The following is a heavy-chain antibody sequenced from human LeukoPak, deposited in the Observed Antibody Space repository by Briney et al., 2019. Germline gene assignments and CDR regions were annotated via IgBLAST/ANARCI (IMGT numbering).Heavy chain of an antibody. CDR1: GFTFSSYE. CDR2: ISSSSTMI. J-gene: IGHJ3*02. CDR3: GASRQYVGAFDI. Sequence: PGGSLRLSCAASGFTFSSYELYWVRQAPGKGLEWISYISSSSTMIKYADSVRGRFTISRDDARESLYLQMSSLRADDTAIYYCGASRQYVGAFDIWGQGTLATVSS. D-gene: IGHD3-16*01. V-gene: IGHV3-48*03.